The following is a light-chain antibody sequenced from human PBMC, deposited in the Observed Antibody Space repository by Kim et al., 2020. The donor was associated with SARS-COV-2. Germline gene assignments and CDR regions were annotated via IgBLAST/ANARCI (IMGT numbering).Light chain of an antibody. CDR1: QSISIW. CDR3: QQYNTYSA. CDR2: DAS. Sequence: DIQMTQSPSILSASVGDRVTITCRASQSISIWLAWYQQKPGKAPKLLIYDASSLITGVPSRFSGKGSGTEFTLTISSLQPDDFATYYCQQYNTYSAFGQGTTVDIK. J-gene: IGKJ1*01. V-gene: IGKV1-5*01.